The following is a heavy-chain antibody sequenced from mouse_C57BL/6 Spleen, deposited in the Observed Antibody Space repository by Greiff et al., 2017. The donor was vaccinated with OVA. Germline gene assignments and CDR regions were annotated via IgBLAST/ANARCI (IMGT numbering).Heavy chain of an antibody. J-gene: IGHJ4*01. CDR1: GYTFTDSY. D-gene: IGHD1-1*01. CDR2: INPNNGGT. CDR3: ARNPYGSSYYYAMDY. V-gene: IGHV1-26*01. Sequence: EVQLQQSGTELVKPGASVKISCKASGYTFTDSYMNWVKKSHGKSLEWIGDINPNNGGTSYNQKFKGKATLTVDKSSSTAYMELRSLTSEDSAVYYCARNPYGSSYYYAMDYWGQGTSVTVSS.